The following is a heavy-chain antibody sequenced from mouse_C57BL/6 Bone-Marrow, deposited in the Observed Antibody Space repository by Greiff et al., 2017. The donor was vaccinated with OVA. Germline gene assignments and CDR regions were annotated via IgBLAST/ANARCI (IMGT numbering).Heavy chain of an antibody. J-gene: IGHJ4*01. CDR2: INPGSGGT. CDR3: ARHYGSTTTAMEY. CDR1: GYAFTNYL. V-gene: IGHV1-54*01. Sequence: QVQLKQSGAELVRPGNSVKWSCKASGYAFTNYLIEWVKQRPGQGLEWIGVINPGSGGTNYNETCKGKATLTADKSSSTAYMQLSSLTSEDSAVYFCARHYGSTTTAMEYWGQGTSFTFSS. D-gene: IGHD1-1*01.